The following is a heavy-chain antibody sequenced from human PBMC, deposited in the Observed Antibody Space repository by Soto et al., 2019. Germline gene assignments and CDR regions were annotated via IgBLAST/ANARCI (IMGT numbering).Heavy chain of an antibody. CDR3: ARVVVAASYYYYYYMDV. CDR2: IYYSGST. V-gene: IGHV4-59*01. D-gene: IGHD2-15*01. J-gene: IGHJ6*03. Sequence: PSETLSLTCTVSGGSISSYYWSWIRQPPGKGLEWIGYIYYSGSTNYNPSLKSRVTISVDTSKTQFSLKLSSVTAADTAVYYCARVVVAASYYYYYYMDVWGKGPTVTVSS. CDR1: GGSISSYY.